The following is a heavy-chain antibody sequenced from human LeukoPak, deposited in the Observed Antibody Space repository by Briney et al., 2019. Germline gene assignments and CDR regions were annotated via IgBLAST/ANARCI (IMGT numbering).Heavy chain of an antibody. J-gene: IGHJ4*02. D-gene: IGHD3-3*01. Sequence: GASVKVSCKASGYSFTGYYIHWVRQAPGQGLEWMGWINPNSGGTNYAQKFQGRVTMTRDTSISTAYMELSRLRSDDTAVYYCARDPIPRITIFGVVIPNWGQGTLVTVSS. CDR1: GYSFTGYY. V-gene: IGHV1-2*02. CDR2: INPNSGGT. CDR3: ARDPIPRITIFGVVIPN.